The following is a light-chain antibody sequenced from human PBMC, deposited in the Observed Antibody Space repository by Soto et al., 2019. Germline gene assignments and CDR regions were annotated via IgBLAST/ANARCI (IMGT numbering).Light chain of an antibody. J-gene: IGKJ1*01. Sequence: DIQMTQSPSSLSASVGDRVTITCRASQSINSYLNWYQQKSGNAPKLLIYDVSTLQTGVPSRFSGSGSGTDFTLTISSLQPEDFATYYCQQSYISPRTFGQGTKVDIK. CDR2: DVS. V-gene: IGKV1-39*01. CDR1: QSINSY. CDR3: QQSYISPRT.